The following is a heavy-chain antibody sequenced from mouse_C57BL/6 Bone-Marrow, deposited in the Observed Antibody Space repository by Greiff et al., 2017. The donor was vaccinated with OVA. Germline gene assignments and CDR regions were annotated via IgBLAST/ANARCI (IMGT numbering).Heavy chain of an antibody. Sequence: MPGQGLEWIGEIDPSDSYTNYNQKFKGKSTLTVDKSSSTAYMQLSSLTSEDSAVYYCARGDYGRYFDVWGTGTTVTVSS. D-gene: IGHD2-4*01. CDR2: IDPSDSYT. J-gene: IGHJ1*03. CDR3: ARGDYGRYFDV. V-gene: IGHV1-69*01.